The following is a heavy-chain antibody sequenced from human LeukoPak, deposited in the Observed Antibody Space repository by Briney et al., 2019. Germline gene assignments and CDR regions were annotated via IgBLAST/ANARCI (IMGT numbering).Heavy chain of an antibody. J-gene: IGHJ6*03. CDR1: GVPITSGSYF. D-gene: IGHD1-26*01. Sequence: SETLSLTCTVSGVPITSGSYFWGWIRQPPGKGLEGFGSIYYTGSTSYNPSLKSRVTISVDTSKNQFSLTLRSVTAADTAMYYCARVDGSYDYYYYMDVWGKGTTVTVSS. CDR3: ARVDGSYDYYYYMDV. CDR2: IYYTGST. V-gene: IGHV4-39*07.